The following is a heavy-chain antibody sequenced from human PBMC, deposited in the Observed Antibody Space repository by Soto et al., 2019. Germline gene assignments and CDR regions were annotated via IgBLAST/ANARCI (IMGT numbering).Heavy chain of an antibody. J-gene: IGHJ4*02. Sequence: QVQLVQSGAEVKKPGASVKVSCKASGDTFTDYYIHWVRQAPGQGLEWMGTVNPSGGHTTYAQQFLGRMTMTRDTSTSTFYMEVTCLTFEDMAVYYCARGGHVVVVTAALDYWCQGTLVTVAS. CDR1: GDTFTDYY. D-gene: IGHD2-21*02. V-gene: IGHV1-46*01. CDR3: ARGGHVVVVTAALDY. CDR2: VNPSGGHT.